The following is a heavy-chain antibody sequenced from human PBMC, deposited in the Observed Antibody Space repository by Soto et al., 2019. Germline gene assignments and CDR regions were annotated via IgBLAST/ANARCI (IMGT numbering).Heavy chain of an antibody. Sequence: SETLSLTCTVSGGSISSYYWSWIRQPPGKGLEWIVYMSHSGSTNYNPSLKSRVTISVDTSKNQFSLKLSSVTAADTAVYYCARYYYDSSGYYYGYYYYYYGMDVWGQGTTVTGSS. V-gene: IGHV4-59*12. CDR3: ARYYYDSSGYYYGYYYYYYGMDV. CDR1: GGSISSYY. CDR2: MSHSGST. D-gene: IGHD3-22*01. J-gene: IGHJ6*02.